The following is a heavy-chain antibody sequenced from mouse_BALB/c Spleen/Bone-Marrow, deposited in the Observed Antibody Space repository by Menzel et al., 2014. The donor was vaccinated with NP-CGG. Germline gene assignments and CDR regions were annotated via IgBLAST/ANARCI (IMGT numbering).Heavy chain of an antibody. CDR1: GYTFTSYY. Sequence: QVQLKHSGADLVQPGASVKLSCTASGYTFTSYYMYWVKQRPGQGLEWIGEINPSNGGTNFNEKFKSRATLTVDKSSSTAYMQLSSLTSEDSAVYYCTRLPHWGQGTSVTVSS. V-gene: IGHV1S81*02. J-gene: IGHJ4*01. CDR3: TRLPH. D-gene: IGHD5-1*01. CDR2: INPSNGGT.